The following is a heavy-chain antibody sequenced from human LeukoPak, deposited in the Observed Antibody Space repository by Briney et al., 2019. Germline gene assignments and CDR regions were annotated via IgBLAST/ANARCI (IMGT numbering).Heavy chain of an antibody. Sequence: PSETLSLTCTLSRGSIMTTHWWSWVRQPPGKGLEWIGEIYHTGTTNYSPSLKSRLTISVDQSRNQFSLRLSSVTAADTAVYYCARVDTIMIGGLDYWGQGTLVTVSS. D-gene: IGHD3-22*01. CDR2: IYHTGTT. V-gene: IGHV4-4*02. CDR1: RGSIMTTHW. J-gene: IGHJ4*02. CDR3: ARVDTIMIGGLDY.